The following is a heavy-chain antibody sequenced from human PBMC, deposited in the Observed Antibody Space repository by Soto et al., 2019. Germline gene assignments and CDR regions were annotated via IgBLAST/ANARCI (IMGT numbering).Heavy chain of an antibody. V-gene: IGHV4-39*01. J-gene: IGHJ5*02. Sequence: SETLSLTCTVSGGSISIGSYYLGWIRQPPGKGLEWIGSIYYSGSTYYNPSLKSRVTISVDTSKNQFSLKLSSVTAADTAVYYCASQFRYNWNPNWFDPWGQGTLVTVSS. CDR1: GGSISIGSYY. CDR3: ASQFRYNWNPNWFDP. D-gene: IGHD1-1*01. CDR2: IYYSGST.